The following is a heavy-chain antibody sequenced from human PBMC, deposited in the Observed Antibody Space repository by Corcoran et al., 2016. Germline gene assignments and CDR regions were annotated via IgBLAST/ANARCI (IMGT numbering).Heavy chain of an antibody. CDR3: TRGKPGFDY. V-gene: IGHV3-48*04. D-gene: IGHD3-10*01. CDR2: ISSSSTTR. J-gene: IGHJ4*02. CDR1: GFTFSIYN. Sequence: EVLLVESGGGLVQPGGSLRLSCAASGFTFSIYNMNWVRQAPGGGLEWVSYISSSSTTRYYADSVKGRFTISRDNAKNSLYLQMNSLRAEDTAVYYCTRGKPGFDYWGQGTLVTVSS.